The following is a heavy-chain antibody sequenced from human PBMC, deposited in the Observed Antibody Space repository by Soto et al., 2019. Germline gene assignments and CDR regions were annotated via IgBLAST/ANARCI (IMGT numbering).Heavy chain of an antibody. V-gene: IGHV3-30*05. D-gene: IGHD1-1*01. CDR3: ARGAEHQLLSRDYFYGMDV. J-gene: IGHJ6*02. CDR2: ISFEGNTQ. CDR1: GFTLSRYG. Sequence: QVQLVESGGGVVQPGRSLRLSCAASGFTLSRYGMHWVRQAPGKGLEWVAVISFEGNTQYYADSVKGRFTISRDNSKPTLSLQIHSLRPEDTAVYYCARGAEHQLLSRDYFYGMDVWGQGTTVSVSS.